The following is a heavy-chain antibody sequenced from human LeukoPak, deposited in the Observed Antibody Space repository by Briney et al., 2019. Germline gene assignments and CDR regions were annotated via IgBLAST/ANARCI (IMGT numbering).Heavy chain of an antibody. CDR2: ISAYNGNT. V-gene: IGHV1-18*01. J-gene: IGHJ6*03. D-gene: IGHD3-3*01. Sequence: ASVKVSCKASGYTFTSYGISWVRQAPGQGLEWMGWISAYNGNTNYAQKLQGRVTMTRDMSTSTVYMELSSLRSEDTAVYYCARDPDGGFLRPPRWSKSSAGDYMDVWGKGTTVTVSS. CDR1: GYTFTSYG. CDR3: ARDPDGGFLRPPRWSKSSAGDYMDV.